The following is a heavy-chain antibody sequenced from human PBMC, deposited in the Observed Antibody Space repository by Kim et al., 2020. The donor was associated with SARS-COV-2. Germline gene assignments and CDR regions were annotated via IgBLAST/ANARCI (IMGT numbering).Heavy chain of an antibody. CDR2: IHTSGTI. V-gene: IGHV4-4*07. Sequence: SETLSLTCTVSGASIGSYYWSWIRQPAGKGLQWIGRIHTSGTINYNPSLKSRVTMSLDTSKNQFSLEMTSVTAADTAVYYCAGGDYSPSWGYFIDCWCQGTLVAVSS. CDR3: AGGDYSPSWGYFIDC. CDR1: GASIGSYY. D-gene: IGHD5-12*01. J-gene: IGHJ4*02.